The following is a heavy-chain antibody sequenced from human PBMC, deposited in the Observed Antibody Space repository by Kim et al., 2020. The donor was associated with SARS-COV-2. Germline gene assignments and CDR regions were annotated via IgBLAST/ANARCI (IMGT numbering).Heavy chain of an antibody. CDR2: ISGSGGST. CDR3: AKGIYSGSYSGRQGDAFDI. CDR1: GFTFSSYA. D-gene: IGHD1-26*01. V-gene: IGHV3-23*01. J-gene: IGHJ3*02. Sequence: GGSLRLSCAASGFTFSSYAMSWVRQAPGKGLEWVSAISGSGGSTYYADSVKGRFTISRDNSKNTLYLQMNSLRAEDTAVYYCAKGIYSGSYSGRQGDAFDIWGQGTMVTVSS.